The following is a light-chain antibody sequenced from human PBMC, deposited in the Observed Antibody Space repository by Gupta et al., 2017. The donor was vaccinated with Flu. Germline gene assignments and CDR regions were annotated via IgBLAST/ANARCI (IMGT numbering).Light chain of an antibody. J-gene: IGLJ3*02. CDR3: CSFPTSNTWV. CDR1: SSDVGGYQY. V-gene: IGLV2-14*03. CDR2: EVN. Sequence: SVSGPPGQSITISCTGTSSDVGGYQYVAWYQQHPDKAPKLMIYEVNSRPSGVASRFSGAKSGNTASLTISWLQADDEADYYCCSFPTSNTWVFGGGTKVTVL.